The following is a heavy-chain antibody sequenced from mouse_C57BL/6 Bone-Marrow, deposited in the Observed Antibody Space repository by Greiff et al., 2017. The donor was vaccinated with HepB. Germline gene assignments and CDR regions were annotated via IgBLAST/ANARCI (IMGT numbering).Heavy chain of an antibody. CDR1: GFTFSSYA. CDR2: ISDGGSYT. Sequence: EVMLVESGGGLVKPGGSLKLSCAASGFTFSSYAISWVRQTPEKRLEWVATISDGGSYTYYPDNVKGRFTISRDNAKNNLYLQMSHLKSEDTAMYYCASTVVGYFDVWGTGTTVTVSS. CDR3: ASTVVGYFDV. V-gene: IGHV5-4*03. D-gene: IGHD1-1*01. J-gene: IGHJ1*03.